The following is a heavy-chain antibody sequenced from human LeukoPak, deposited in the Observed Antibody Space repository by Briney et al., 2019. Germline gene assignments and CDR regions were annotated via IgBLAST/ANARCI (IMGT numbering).Heavy chain of an antibody. CDR1: GGSISSYY. CDR3: ARGIGGRYSWYYFDY. J-gene: IGHJ4*02. V-gene: IGHV4-59*01. CDR2: MYYSGST. Sequence: SETLSLTCTVSGGSISSYYWSWIRQPPGKGLEWIGYMYYSGSTNYNPSLKSRVTMSVDTSKNHFSLKMSSVTAADTAVYYCARGIGGRYSWYYFDYWGRGTLVTVSS. D-gene: IGHD2-8*01.